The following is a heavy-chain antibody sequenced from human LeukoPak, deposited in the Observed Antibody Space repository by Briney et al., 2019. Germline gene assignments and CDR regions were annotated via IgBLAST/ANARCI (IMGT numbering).Heavy chain of an antibody. CDR3: ARADRLHGGPYLIGP. Sequence: ASVKVSCKASGYSFTDYYMHWVRQAPGQGLEWMGWINLNNGDIKSAQKFQGRVTMTRDTSITTVYMEVSWLTSDDTVIYYCARADRLHGGPYLIGPWGQGTLVTVSS. D-gene: IGHD2-21*01. J-gene: IGHJ5*02. V-gene: IGHV1-2*02. CDR2: INLNNGDI. CDR1: GYSFTDYY.